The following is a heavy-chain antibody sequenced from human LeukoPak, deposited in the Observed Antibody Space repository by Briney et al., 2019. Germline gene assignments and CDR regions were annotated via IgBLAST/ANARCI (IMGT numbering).Heavy chain of an antibody. CDR1: GFTLRNSC. CDR3: TTDGGRATDQILPNYYYYMDV. CDR2: ISGSGDST. V-gene: IGHV3-23*01. J-gene: IGHJ6*03. D-gene: IGHD5-12*01. Sequence: PGRTLRLSHAVSGFTLRNSCMMGVRQAPGRGLEGGSAISGSGDSTYYADSPKDRFTSYEDHPKNTLYLQMNSLHTEDTAVYYCTTDGGRATDQILPNYYYYMDVWGKGNTVTISS.